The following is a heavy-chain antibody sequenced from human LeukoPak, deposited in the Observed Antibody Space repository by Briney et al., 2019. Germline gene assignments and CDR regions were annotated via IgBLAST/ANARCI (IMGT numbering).Heavy chain of an antibody. V-gene: IGHV3-21*01. D-gene: IGHD5-18*01. CDR2: ISSSSSYI. CDR3: ARSRDNYGPPFDY. Sequence: GGSLRLSCAASGFTFSSYSMNWVRQAPGKGLEWVSSISSSSSYIYYADSVKGRFTISRDNAKNSLYLQMNRLRAEDTAVYYCARSRDNYGPPFDYWGQGTLVTVSS. CDR1: GFTFSSYS. J-gene: IGHJ4*02.